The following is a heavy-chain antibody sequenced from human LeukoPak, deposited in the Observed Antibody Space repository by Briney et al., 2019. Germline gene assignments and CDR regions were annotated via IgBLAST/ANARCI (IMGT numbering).Heavy chain of an antibody. V-gene: IGHV3-23*01. J-gene: IGHJ4*02. CDR3: AKSYSWNSGSWGIFDY. Sequence: PGGSLRLSCAASGSTFTSYAMSWVRQAPGKGLEWVSGISGSGGSTYYADSVKGRFTISRDSSKNTLYLQMNTLRAEDTAVFYCAKSYSWNSGSWGIFDYWGQGTLVTVSS. CDR2: ISGSGGST. D-gene: IGHD3-10*01. CDR1: GSTFTSYA.